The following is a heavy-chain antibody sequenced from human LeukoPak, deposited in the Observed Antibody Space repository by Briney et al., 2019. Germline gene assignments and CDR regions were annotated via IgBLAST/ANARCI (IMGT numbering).Heavy chain of an antibody. CDR3: ARIPGYSYGYVIAYFDY. V-gene: IGHV1-2*02. J-gene: IGHJ4*02. CDR1: GYTFTGYY. D-gene: IGHD5-18*01. Sequence: ASVKVSCKASGYTFTGYYMHWVRQAPGQGLEWMGWINPNSGGTNYAQKFQGRVTMTRDTSISTAYMELSRLRSDDAAVYYCARIPGYSYGYVIAYFDYWGQGTLVTVSS. CDR2: INPNSGGT.